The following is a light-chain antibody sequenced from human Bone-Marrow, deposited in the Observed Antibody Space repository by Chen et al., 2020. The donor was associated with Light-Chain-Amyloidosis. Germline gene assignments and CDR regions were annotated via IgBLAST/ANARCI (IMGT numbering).Light chain of an antibody. CDR2: DVT. V-gene: IGLV2-23*02. CDR3: CSYASRTSYIV. Sequence: QSALTQPASVSGSPGQSINISCTGTSRDVGSYNLVTWYQQHPGKAPKLMIFDVTKRPSGVSNRFSGSKSGNTASLTISGLQADDEADYYCCSYASRTSYIVFGGGTKLTVL. CDR1: SRDVGSYNL. J-gene: IGLJ2*01.